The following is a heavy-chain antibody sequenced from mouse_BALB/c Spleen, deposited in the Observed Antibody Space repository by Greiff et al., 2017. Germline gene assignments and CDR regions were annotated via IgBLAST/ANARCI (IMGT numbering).Heavy chain of an antibody. V-gene: IGHV2-9*02. CDR2: IWAGGST. Sequence: VKLMESGPGLVAPSQSLSITCTVSGFSLTSYGVHWVRQPPGTGLEWLGVIWAGGSTNYNSALMSRLSISKDNSKSQVFLKMNSLQTDDTAMYYCAREGYGSSYGLVAYGGQGTLVTVSA. CDR3: AREGYGSSYGLVAY. CDR1: GFSLTSYG. J-gene: IGHJ3*01. D-gene: IGHD1-1*01.